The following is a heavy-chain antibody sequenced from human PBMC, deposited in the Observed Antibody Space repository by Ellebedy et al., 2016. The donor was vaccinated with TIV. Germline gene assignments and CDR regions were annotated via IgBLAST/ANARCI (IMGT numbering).Heavy chain of an antibody. V-gene: IGHV3-30*04. J-gene: IGHJ4*02. CDR1: GFTLSTYP. Sequence: GESLKISCAASGFTLSTYPMHWVRQAPGKGLEWVALISYDGRKEYYADSVKGRFSISRDNSKNTLYLQMNSLRAEDTAVYYCAREEVAAYFDYWGQGTLVTVSS. CDR2: ISYDGRKE. D-gene: IGHD2-15*01. CDR3: AREEVAAYFDY.